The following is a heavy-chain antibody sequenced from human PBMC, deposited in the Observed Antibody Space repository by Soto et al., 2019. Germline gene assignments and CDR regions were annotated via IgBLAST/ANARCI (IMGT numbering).Heavy chain of an antibody. Sequence: LRLSCAASGFTFSTDAMSWVRQAPGKGLEWVSVISGNGGITYYADSVQGRFTISRDNSKNTLYLQMNSLRAEDTAAYYCATDGRYFDVWGHGTMVTV. CDR3: ATDGRYFDV. D-gene: IGHD1-26*01. CDR1: GFTFSTDA. V-gene: IGHV3-23*01. CDR2: ISGNGGIT. J-gene: IGHJ3*01.